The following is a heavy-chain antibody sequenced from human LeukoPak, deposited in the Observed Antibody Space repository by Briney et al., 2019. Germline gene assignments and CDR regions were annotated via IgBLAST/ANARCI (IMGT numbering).Heavy chain of an antibody. CDR2: IYYSGST. CDR3: ARPVSAGTNWFDP. D-gene: IGHD3-10*01. V-gene: IGHV4-59*08. J-gene: IGHJ5*02. Sequence: SETLSLTCTVSGGSISSYYWSWIRQPPGKGLEWIGYIYYSGSTNYNPSLKSRVTISVDTSKNQFSLKLSSVTAADTAVYYCARPVSAGTNWFDPWGQGTLVTVSS. CDR1: GGSISSYY.